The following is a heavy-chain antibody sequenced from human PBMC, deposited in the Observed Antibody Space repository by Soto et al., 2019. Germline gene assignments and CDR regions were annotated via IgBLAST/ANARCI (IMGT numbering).Heavy chain of an antibody. D-gene: IGHD3-22*01. CDR2: TYYSGTT. Sequence: QLQFQESGPGLVKPSEPLSLTCTVSGGSISSSDFYWGWLRQPPGKGLDFIGSTYYSGTTYYNPSLKNRITISVDTSKNQFSLKLISVTAADTAVYYCAVVDSTGNWFDPWGQGALVTVSS. CDR3: AVVDSTGNWFDP. V-gene: IGHV4-39*01. J-gene: IGHJ5*02. CDR1: GGSISSSDFY.